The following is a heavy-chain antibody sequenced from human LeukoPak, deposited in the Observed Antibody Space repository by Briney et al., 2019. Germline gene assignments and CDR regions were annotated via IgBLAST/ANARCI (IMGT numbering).Heavy chain of an antibody. J-gene: IGHJ6*03. Sequence: SETLSLTCTVSGDSISSSDYYWAWIRQPPGKGLEWIGNIYYNGNTYYNSSLKSRVTISVDTSKNQFSLKLSSVTAADTAVYYCARDPYSGTYGDTYYYYMDVWGKGTTVTISS. CDR3: ARDPYSGTYGDTYYYYMDV. D-gene: IGHD1-26*01. CDR2: IYYNGNT. CDR1: GDSISSSDYY. V-gene: IGHV4-39*07.